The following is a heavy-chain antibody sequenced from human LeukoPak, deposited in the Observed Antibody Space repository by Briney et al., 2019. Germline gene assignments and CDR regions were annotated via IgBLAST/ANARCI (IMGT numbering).Heavy chain of an antibody. V-gene: IGHV1-2*02. J-gene: IGHJ4*02. D-gene: IGHD3-3*01. CDR3: ARGSGRQSDFWNSPDY. CDR2: INPNSGDRGKT. Sequence: DSVKVSCKASGYTFSAHYMHWMRQAPGQGLEWMGWINPNSGDRGKTKYAQKFQGRVTMTRDTSISTVYLDLDRLRSDDTAIYYSARGSGRQSDFWNSPDYWGQGTLGTVSS. CDR1: GYTFSAHY.